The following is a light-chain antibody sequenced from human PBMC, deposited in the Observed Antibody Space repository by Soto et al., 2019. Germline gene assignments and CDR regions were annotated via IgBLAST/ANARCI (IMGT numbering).Light chain of an antibody. CDR3: YSWNSNSDTHYV. Sequence: QSALTQPASVSGSPGQSITISCTGTSSDIGASNYVSWYQQHPGQAPKLMISDVNNRPSGISVRFSGSKSGNTASLTISGLQAEEAADYYCYSWNSNSDTHYVFGTGTKLTVL. J-gene: IGLJ1*01. CDR2: DVN. V-gene: IGLV2-14*03. CDR1: SSDIGASNY.